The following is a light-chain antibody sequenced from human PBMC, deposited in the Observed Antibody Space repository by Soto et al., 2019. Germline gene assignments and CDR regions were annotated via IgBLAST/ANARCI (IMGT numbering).Light chain of an antibody. Sequence: EIVMTQSPATLSVSPGERATLSCRASQSVGTSLVWYQQKPGQAPRLLIYPASGRATGVPARFSGSGSGTEFTLTISSLQSEDFAVYYCQHYYNWPPTFGQGTTVEIK. CDR1: QSVGTS. CDR2: PAS. J-gene: IGKJ1*01. V-gene: IGKV3-15*01. CDR3: QHYYNWPPT.